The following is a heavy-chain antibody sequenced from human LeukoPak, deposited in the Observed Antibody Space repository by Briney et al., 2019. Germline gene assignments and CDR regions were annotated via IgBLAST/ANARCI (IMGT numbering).Heavy chain of an antibody. J-gene: IGHJ4*02. V-gene: IGHV4-34*01. CDR1: GGSFSGYY. Sequence: SETPSLTCAVYGGSFSGYYWSWIRQPPGKGLEWIGEINHSGSTNYNPSLKSRVTISVDTSKNQFSLKLSSVTAADTAVYYCAKSGYSSNWGQGTLVTVSS. CDR2: INHSGST. CDR3: AKSGYSSN. D-gene: IGHD6-13*01.